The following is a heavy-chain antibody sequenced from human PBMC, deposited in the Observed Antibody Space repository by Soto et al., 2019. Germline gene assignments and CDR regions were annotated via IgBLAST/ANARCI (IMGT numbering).Heavy chain of an antibody. CDR3: ARAQGIVVVPAAIGFAY. CDR2: IYYSGST. J-gene: IGHJ4*02. Sequence: SETLSLTCTVSGGSISSGGYYWSWIRQHPGKGLEWIGYIYYSGSTYYNPSLKSRVTISVDTSKNQFSLKLSSVTAADTAVYYCARAQGIVVVPAAIGFAYWGQGTLVTGSS. D-gene: IGHD2-2*01. CDR1: GGSISSGGYY. V-gene: IGHV4-31*03.